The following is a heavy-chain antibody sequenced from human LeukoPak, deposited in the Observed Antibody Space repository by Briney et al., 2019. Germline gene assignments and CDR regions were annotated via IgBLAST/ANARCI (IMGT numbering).Heavy chain of an antibody. CDR2: ISSSSSYI. V-gene: IGHV3-21*01. D-gene: IGHD6-13*01. CDR1: GFTFSSYW. J-gene: IGHJ4*02. CDR3: ARAGSSSSLADY. Sequence: GGSLRLSCAASGFTFSSYWMSWVRQAPGKGLEWVSSISSSSSYIYYADSVKGRFTISRDNAKNSLYLQMNSLRAEDTAVYYCARAGSSSSLADYWGQGTLVTVSS.